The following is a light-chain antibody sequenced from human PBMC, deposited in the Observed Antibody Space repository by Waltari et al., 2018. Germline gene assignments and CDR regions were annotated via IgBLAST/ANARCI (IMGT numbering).Light chain of an antibody. CDR3: QQYDISPLT. J-gene: IGKJ4*02. CDR2: GAS. V-gene: IGKV3-20*01. Sequence: EIVLTQSPGTLSLSPGERATLSCRASQTVRTTYLAWYQQKPGQAPPLLIYGASSRATGIPDMVSGSGSGTDFALTISILEPEDVSVYYCQQYDISPLTFGGGTKVEIK. CDR1: QTVRTTY.